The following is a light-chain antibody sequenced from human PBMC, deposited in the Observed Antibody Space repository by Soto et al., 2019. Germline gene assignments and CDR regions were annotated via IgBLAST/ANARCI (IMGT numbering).Light chain of an antibody. J-gene: IGLJ2*01. CDR3: NSFTTSRTLV. V-gene: IGLV2-14*03. CDR1: SSDVGAYNY. Sequence: QSVLTQPASVSGSPGQSITISCTGTSSDVGAYNYVSWYQHHPGKAPKLMIYDVSNRPSGVSNRFSGSKSGNTASLTISGLQAEDEADYYCNSFTTSRTLVFGGGTQLTVL. CDR2: DVS.